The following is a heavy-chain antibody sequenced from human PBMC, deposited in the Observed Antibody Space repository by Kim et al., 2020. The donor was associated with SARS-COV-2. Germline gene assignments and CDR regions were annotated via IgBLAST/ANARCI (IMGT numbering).Heavy chain of an antibody. J-gene: IGHJ6*02. D-gene: IGHD2-2*01. CDR1: GYSFTSYW. CDR2: IDPSDSYT. Sequence: GESLKISCKGSGYSFTSYWISWVRQMPGKGLEWMGRIDPSDSYTNYSPSFQGHVTISADKSISTAYLQWSSLNASDTAMYYCARSRKGAPIPAAILFQDYNYYGIDVWGQGTTVTVSS. V-gene: IGHV5-10-1*01. CDR3: ARSRKGAPIPAAILFQDYNYYGIDV.